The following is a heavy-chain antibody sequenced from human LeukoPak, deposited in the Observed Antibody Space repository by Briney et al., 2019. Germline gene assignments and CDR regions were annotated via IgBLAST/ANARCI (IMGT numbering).Heavy chain of an antibody. CDR3: ARERTRDPGAHNWFDP. V-gene: IGHV4-61*02. Sequence: SQTLSLTCTVSGGSISSGSYYWSWLRQPAGRGLEWLGRIYTSGSTNYNPSLKSRVTISVDTSKNQFSLKLSSVTAADTAVYYCARERTRDPGAHNWFDPWGQGTLVTVSS. CDR2: IYTSGST. D-gene: IGHD7-27*01. J-gene: IGHJ5*02. CDR1: GGSISSGSYY.